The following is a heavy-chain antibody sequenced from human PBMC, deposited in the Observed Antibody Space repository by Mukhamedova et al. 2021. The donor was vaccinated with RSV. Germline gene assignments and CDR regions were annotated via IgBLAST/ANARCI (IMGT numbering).Heavy chain of an antibody. J-gene: IGHJ4*02. CDR3: ARGSQLIWSLDY. V-gene: IGHV3-74*01. Sequence: VWVSRINSDGSSTSYADSVKGRFTISRDNAKNTLDLQMNSLRAEDTAVYYCARGSQLIWSLDYWGQGTLVTVSS. CDR2: INSDGSST. D-gene: IGHD3-10*01.